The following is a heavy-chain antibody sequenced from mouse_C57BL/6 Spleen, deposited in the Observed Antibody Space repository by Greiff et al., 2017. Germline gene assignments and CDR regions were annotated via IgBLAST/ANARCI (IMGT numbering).Heavy chain of an antibody. CDR3: ASVIYYYGSSFYFDY. V-gene: IGHV1-55*01. D-gene: IGHD1-1*01. J-gene: IGHJ2*01. Sequence: VQLQQPGAELVKPGASVKMSCKASGYTFTSYWITWVKQRPGQGLEWIGDIYPGSGSTNYNEKFKSKATLTVDTSSSTAYMQLSSLTSEDSAVYYCASVIYYYGSSFYFDYWGQGTTLTVSS. CDR2: IYPGSGST. CDR1: GYTFTSYW.